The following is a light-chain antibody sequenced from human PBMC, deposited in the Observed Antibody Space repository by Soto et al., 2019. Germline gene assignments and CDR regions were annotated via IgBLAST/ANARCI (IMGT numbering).Light chain of an antibody. CDR3: QQYGSSALT. CDR1: QSVGSSY. V-gene: IGKV3-20*01. J-gene: IGKJ4*01. Sequence: PGDRATLSCRASQSVGSSYLAWYQQKPGQAPRLLIYGASSRATGIPDRFSGSGSGTDFTLTISRLEPEDFAVYYCQQYGSSALTFGGGTKVEIK. CDR2: GAS.